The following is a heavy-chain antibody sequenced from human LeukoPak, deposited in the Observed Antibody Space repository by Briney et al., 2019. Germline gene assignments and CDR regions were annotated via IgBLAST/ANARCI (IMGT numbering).Heavy chain of an antibody. V-gene: IGHV1-69*13. J-gene: IGHJ4*02. D-gene: IGHD3-22*01. Sequence: GASVRVSCKASGGTFSSYAISWVRQAPGQGLEWMGGIIPIFGTANYAQKYQGRVTITADESTSTAYMELSSLRSEDTAVYYCARGGGIYYDSSGYPLPFDYWGQGTLVTVSS. CDR2: IIPIFGTA. CDR3: ARGGGIYYDSSGYPLPFDY. CDR1: GGTFSSYA.